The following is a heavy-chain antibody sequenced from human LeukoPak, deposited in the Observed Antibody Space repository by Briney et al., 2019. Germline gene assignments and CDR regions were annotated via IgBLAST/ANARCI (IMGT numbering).Heavy chain of an antibody. V-gene: IGHV3-23*01. CDR2: ISGSGGST. D-gene: IGHD3-9*01. Sequence: TGGSLRLSCAASGFTFSSYAMSWVRQAPGKGLEWVSAISGSGGSTYYADSVKGRFTISGDNSKNTLYLQMNSLRAEDTAVYYCSHYDILTGYVFDPWGQGTLVTVSS. J-gene: IGHJ5*02. CDR3: SHYDILTGYVFDP. CDR1: GFTFSSYA.